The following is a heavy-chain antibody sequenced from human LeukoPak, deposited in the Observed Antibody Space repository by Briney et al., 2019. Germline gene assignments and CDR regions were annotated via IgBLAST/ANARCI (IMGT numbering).Heavy chain of an antibody. Sequence: GASVKVSCKASGYTFTSYYINWVRQAPGQGLEWMGWINPNSGGTHYAQKFRGRVTVTRDTSISAAYMDLSSVTSDDTAVYFCARDLSTFDYWGQGTLVTVSS. V-gene: IGHV1-2*02. J-gene: IGHJ4*02. CDR3: ARDLSTFDY. CDR1: GYTFTSYY. CDR2: INPNSGGT.